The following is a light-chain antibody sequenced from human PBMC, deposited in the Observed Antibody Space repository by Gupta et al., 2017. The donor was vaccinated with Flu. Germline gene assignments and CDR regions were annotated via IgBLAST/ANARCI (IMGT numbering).Light chain of an antibody. CDR2: AAS. Sequence: DIQMTQSPSSLSASVGDRVTITCRASQSISSYLNWYQQKPGKAPKLLIYAASRVKSGVPSRFSGSGSGTDFTLTISRRQPEDFATYYCQQRYSTPAGFGHGTNVDIK. CDR3: QQRYSTPAG. J-gene: IGKJ3*01. CDR1: QSISSY. V-gene: IGKV1-39*01.